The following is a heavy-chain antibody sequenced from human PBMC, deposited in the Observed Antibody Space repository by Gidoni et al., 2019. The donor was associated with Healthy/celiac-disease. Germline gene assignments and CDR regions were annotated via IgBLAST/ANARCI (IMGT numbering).Heavy chain of an antibody. J-gene: IGHJ4*02. Sequence: QVQLVESGGGVVQPGRSLRLSCAASGFTFSSYGRHWVRQAPGKGLGWVAVIWYDGSNKYYADSVKGRFTISRDNSKNTLYLQMNSLRAEDTAVYYCALAGYYYGSGSYWGPFDYWGQGTLVTVSS. CDR3: ALAGYYYGSGSYWGPFDY. CDR1: GFTFSSYG. CDR2: IWYDGSNK. D-gene: IGHD3-10*01. V-gene: IGHV3-33*01.